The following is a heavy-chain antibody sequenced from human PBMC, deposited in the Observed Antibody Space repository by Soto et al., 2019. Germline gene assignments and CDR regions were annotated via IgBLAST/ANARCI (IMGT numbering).Heavy chain of an antibody. V-gene: IGHV3-23*01. J-gene: IGHJ4*02. D-gene: IGHD3-10*01. Sequence: GGSLRLSCAASGFTFSSYAMSWVRQAPGKGLEWVSAISGSGGSTYYADSVKGRFTISRDNSKNTLYLQMNSLRAEDTAVYYCAKDTARLWFGEPNDYWGQGTLVTVSS. CDR1: GFTFSSYA. CDR3: AKDTARLWFGEPNDY. CDR2: ISGSGGST.